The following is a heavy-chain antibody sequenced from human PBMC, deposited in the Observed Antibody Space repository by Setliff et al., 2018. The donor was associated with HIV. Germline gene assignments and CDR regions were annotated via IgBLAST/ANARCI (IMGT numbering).Heavy chain of an antibody. CDR3: ARAVAATHYYYYYMDV. Sequence: GSLRLSCAASGFTFSNYAMAWVRQAPGKGLEWIGWIYTSETTNYNPSLKSRVTISLDTSNNHFSLKLRSVTATDTAVYYCARAVAATHYYYYYMDVWGKGTTVTVSS. V-gene: IGHV4-4*08. J-gene: IGHJ6*03. CDR1: GFTFSNYA. CDR2: IYTSETT. D-gene: IGHD2-15*01.